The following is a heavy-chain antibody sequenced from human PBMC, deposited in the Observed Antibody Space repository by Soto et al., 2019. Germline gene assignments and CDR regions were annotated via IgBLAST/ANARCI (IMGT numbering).Heavy chain of an antibody. D-gene: IGHD3-10*01. CDR1: GFTFSSYA. V-gene: IGHV3-23*01. J-gene: IGHJ4*02. CDR2: ISDSGAST. CDR3: ATLTTIWFGELETFDY. Sequence: EVQLLESGGGLVQPGGSLRLSCAASGFTFSSYAMNWVRQAPGKGLEWVSTISDSGASTYYADSVKGRFAISRDNSKTTLYLHMSSLRAEDTAVYSCATLTTIWFGELETFDYWGQGTLVTVSS.